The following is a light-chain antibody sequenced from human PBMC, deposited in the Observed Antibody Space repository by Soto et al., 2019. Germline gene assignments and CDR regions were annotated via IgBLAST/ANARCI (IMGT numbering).Light chain of an antibody. CDR1: SSDVGGYNY. Sequence: QPVSVSESPGQSITISCIGTSSDVGGYNYVSWYQQHPGKAPKLMIYDVTNRPSGVSYRFSGSKSGTTASLTISGLQTEDEADYYCSSYTSSSTRVFGGGTKVTVL. CDR3: SSYTSSSTRV. V-gene: IGLV2-14*03. CDR2: DVT. J-gene: IGLJ2*01.